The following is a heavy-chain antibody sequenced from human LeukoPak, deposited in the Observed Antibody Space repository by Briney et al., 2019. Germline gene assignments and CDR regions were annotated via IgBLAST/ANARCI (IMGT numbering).Heavy chain of an antibody. CDR2: ISYDGSNK. Sequence: PGRSLRLSCAASGFTFSSYGMHWVRQAPGKGLEWVAVISYDGSNKYYADSVKGRFTISRDNSKNTLYLQMNSLRAEDTAVYYCAKDRVVRGVIGYWGQGTLVTVSS. J-gene: IGHJ4*02. CDR1: GFTFSSYG. V-gene: IGHV3-30*18. CDR3: AKDRVVRGVIGY. D-gene: IGHD3-10*01.